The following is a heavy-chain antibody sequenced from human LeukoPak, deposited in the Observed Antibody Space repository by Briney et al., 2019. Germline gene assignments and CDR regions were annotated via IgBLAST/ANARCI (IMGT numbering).Heavy chain of an antibody. CDR2: IYYSGST. CDR1: GGSISSSSYY. D-gene: IGHD6-13*01. V-gene: IGHV4-39*07. J-gene: IGHJ1*01. Sequence: SETLSLTCTVSGGSISSSSYYWGWIRQPPGKGLEWTGSIYYSGSTYYNPSLKSRATISVDTSKNQFSLKLSSVTAADTAVYYCTQKRQQHIQHWGQGTLVTVS. CDR3: TQKRQQHIQH.